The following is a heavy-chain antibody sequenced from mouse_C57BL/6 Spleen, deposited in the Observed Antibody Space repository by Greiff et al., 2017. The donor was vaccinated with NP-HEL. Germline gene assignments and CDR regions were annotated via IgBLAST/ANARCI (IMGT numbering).Heavy chain of an antibody. Sequence: VQLQQSGAELVKPGASVKLSCKASGYTFTSYWMQWVKQRPGQGLEWLGEIDPSDSYTNYNQKFKGTATVTVDTSASTAYMQLSSLTSEDSAVYYCARASNYGGYWGQGTTLTVSS. CDR3: ARASNYGGY. J-gene: IGHJ2*01. V-gene: IGHV1-50*01. CDR2: IDPSDSYT. D-gene: IGHD2-10*02. CDR1: GYTFTSYW.